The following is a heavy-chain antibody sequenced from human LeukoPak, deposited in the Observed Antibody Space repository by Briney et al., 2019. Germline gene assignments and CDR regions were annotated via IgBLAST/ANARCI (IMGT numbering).Heavy chain of an antibody. CDR1: GFTFSDYS. D-gene: IGHD5-24*01. V-gene: IGHV3-48*01. Sequence: GVSLRLSCAASGFTFSDYSMNWVRQAPGKGLEWISYIGIDSGNTNYADSVKGRFTISGDKAKNSLYLQMNSLRVEDTAVYYCARDYKYAFDNWGQGTLVTVSS. J-gene: IGHJ4*02. CDR2: IGIDSGNT. CDR3: ARDYKYAFDN.